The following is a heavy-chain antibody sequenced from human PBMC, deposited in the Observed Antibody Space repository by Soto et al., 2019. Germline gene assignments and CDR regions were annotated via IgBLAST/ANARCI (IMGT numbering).Heavy chain of an antibody. J-gene: IGHJ5*02. CDR3: GRVGGGNFLRGYVLAP. D-gene: IGHD3-10*02. V-gene: IGHV4-59*01. CDR2: IYYSGST. CDR1: GVSISSYY. Sequence: SETLSLTCTFSGVSISSYYWSWIRQPPGKGLEWIGYIYYSGSTNYNPSLKSRVTISLDTSKNQFSLKLNSVTAADTAVYYCGRVGGGNFLRGYVLAPWGKGTLVPVSP.